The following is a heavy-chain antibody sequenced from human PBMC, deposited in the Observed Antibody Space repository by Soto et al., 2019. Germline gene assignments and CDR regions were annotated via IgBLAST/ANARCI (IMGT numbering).Heavy chain of an antibody. Sequence: PSETLSLTCALYGGSFSDYYWGWIRQPPGKGLECIGEITHSGSTNYNPSLKSRVTLSVDTSKNQFSLNLTSVTAADTAVYYCARGLRASFGVGLSYYYNGMDVWGQRTTVAVSS. CDR2: ITHSGST. D-gene: IGHD3-10*01. V-gene: IGHV4-34*01. J-gene: IGHJ6*02. CDR3: ARGLRASFGVGLSYYYNGMDV. CDR1: GGSFSDYY.